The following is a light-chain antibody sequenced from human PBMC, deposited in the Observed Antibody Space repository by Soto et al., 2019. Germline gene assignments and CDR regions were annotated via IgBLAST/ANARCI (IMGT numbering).Light chain of an antibody. CDR1: RSDVGGYKY. Sequence: QSVLTQPASVSGSPGQSITISCTGTRSDVGGYKYVSWYQQHPGKAPKLMIYEVSNRPSGVSNRFSGSKSGNTASLTISGLQAEDEADYYCSSYTSSSTLYVFGTWTKLTVL. J-gene: IGLJ1*01. V-gene: IGLV2-14*01. CDR3: SSYTSSSTLYV. CDR2: EVS.